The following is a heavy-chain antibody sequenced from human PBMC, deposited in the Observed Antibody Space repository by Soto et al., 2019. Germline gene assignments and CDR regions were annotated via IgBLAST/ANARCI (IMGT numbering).Heavy chain of an antibody. CDR1: GGSISSYY. CDR2: IYYSGST. D-gene: IGHD4-17*01. Sequence: QVQLQESGPGLVKPSETLSLTCTVSGGSISSYYWSWIRQPPGKGLEWIGYIYYSGSTNYNPSLTSRVTISVDTSKNQCSRKLSSVTAADTAVYYCARLPLNGDYADYWGQGTLVTVSS. V-gene: IGHV4-59*08. CDR3: ARLPLNGDYADY. J-gene: IGHJ4*02.